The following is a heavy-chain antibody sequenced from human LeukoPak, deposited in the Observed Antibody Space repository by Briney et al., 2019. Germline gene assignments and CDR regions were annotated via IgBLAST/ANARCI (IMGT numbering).Heavy chain of an antibody. CDR1: GYTFTGYY. V-gene: IGHV1-2*02. D-gene: IGHD2/OR15-2a*01. CDR2: INPNSGGT. CDR3: ARAFGNTDYSMDV. J-gene: IGHJ6*02. Sequence: ASVKVSCKASGYTFTGYYMHWVRQAPGQGLEWMGWINPNSGGTNYAQKFQGRVTMTRDTSISTAYMELSRLRSDDTAVYYCARAFGNTDYSMDVWGQGTTVTVSS.